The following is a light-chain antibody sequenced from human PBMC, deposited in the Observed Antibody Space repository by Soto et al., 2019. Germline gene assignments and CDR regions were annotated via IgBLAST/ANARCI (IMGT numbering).Light chain of an antibody. V-gene: IGLV2-14*03. CDR1: SSDIGSYNH. CDR3: ISYTDRQSYL. J-gene: IGLJ1*01. CDR2: AVS. Sequence: QSVLTQPASVSGSPGQSITISCSGTSSDIGSYNHVAWYQQFPGKSPKLMIYAVSDRPSGVSDRFSGSKSGITASLTISELQTEDEADYYCISYTDRQSYLFGTGTKVTVL.